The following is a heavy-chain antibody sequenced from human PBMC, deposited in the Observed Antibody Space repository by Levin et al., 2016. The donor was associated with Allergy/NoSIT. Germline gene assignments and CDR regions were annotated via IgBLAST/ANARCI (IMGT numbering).Heavy chain of an antibody. J-gene: IGHJ4*02. D-gene: IGHD6-19*01. V-gene: IGHV4-39*01. CDR2: IYYSGST. Sequence: SETLSLTCTVSGGSISSSSYYWGWIRQPPGKGLEWIGSIYYSGSTYYNPSLKSRVTISVDTSKNQFSLKLSSVTAADTAVYYCARFTVAGRNFDYWGQGTLVTVSS. CDR1: GGSISSSSYY. CDR3: ARFTVAGRNFDY.